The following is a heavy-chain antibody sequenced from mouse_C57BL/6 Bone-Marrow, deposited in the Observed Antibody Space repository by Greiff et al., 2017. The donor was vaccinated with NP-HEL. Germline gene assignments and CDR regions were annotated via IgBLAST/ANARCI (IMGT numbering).Heavy chain of an antibody. CDR3: TRECDGYFFDY. D-gene: IGHD2-3*01. Sequence: EVKLMESGEGLVKPGGSLKLSCAASGFTFSSYAMSLVRQTPEKRLEWVAYICSGGVYIYYAATVKGRFTISRDNARNTLYLQMSSLKSEDTAMYYCTRECDGYFFDYWGQGTTLTVSS. J-gene: IGHJ2*01. V-gene: IGHV5-9-1*02. CDR1: GFTFSSYA. CDR2: ICSGGVYI.